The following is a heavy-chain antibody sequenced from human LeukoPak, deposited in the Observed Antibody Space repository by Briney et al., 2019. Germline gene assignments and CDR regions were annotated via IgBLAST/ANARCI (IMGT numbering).Heavy chain of an antibody. D-gene: IGHD2-21*02. Sequence: GGSLRLSCAASGFTFSDDWMSWVRQAPGKGLEWVGRIKSKTDGGTTDYAAPVKGRFTISRDDSKNTLYLQMNSLKTEDTAVYYCTTKYCGGDCYPARTDYWGQGTLVTVSS. CDR2: IKSKTDGGTT. CDR3: TTKYCGGDCYPARTDY. J-gene: IGHJ4*02. V-gene: IGHV3-15*01. CDR1: GFTFSDDW.